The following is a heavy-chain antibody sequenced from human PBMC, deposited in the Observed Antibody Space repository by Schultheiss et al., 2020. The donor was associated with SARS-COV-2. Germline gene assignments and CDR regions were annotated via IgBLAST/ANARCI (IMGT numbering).Heavy chain of an antibody. Sequence: GGSLRLSCSASGFTFSSYAMHWVRQAPGKGLEWVAFILYDGSNQYYADSVKGRFTISRDSSKNTLYLQMNSLRAEDTAVYYCARFSSVAEDYWGQGTLVTVSS. D-gene: IGHD6-19*01. CDR1: GFTFSSYA. V-gene: IGHV3-30*07. CDR2: ILYDGSNQ. J-gene: IGHJ4*02. CDR3: ARFSSVAEDY.